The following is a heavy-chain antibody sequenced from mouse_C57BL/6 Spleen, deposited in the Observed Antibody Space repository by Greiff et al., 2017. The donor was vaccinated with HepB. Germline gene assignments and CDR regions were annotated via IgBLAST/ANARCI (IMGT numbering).Heavy chain of an antibody. D-gene: IGHD2-5*01. J-gene: IGHJ4*01. CDR3: ATYYSNPYYYAMDY. CDR2: IYPGDGDT. Sequence: QVQLQQSGPELVKPGASVKISCKASGYAFSSSWMNWVKQRPGKGLEWIGRIYPGDGDTNYNGKFKGKATLTADKSSSTAYMQLSSLTSEDSAVYFCATYYSNPYYYAMDYWGQGTSVTVSS. V-gene: IGHV1-82*01. CDR1: GYAFSSSW.